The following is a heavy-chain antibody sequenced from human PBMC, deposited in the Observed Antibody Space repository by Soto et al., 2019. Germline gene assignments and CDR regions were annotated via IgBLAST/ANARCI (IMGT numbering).Heavy chain of an antibody. CDR3: ARRRGRQQLVQRYYNGMDV. V-gene: IGHV4-34*01. J-gene: IGHJ6*02. CDR1: GGSFSGYY. D-gene: IGHD6-13*01. Sequence: QVQLQQWGAGLLKPSETLSLTCAVYGGSFSGYYWTWIRQPPGKGLEWIGEINHSGSTNYNPSLKSRVTISVYTSKNQFSLTLSSVSAADTAVYFCARRRGRQQLVQRYYNGMDVWGQGTTVTVSS. CDR2: INHSGST.